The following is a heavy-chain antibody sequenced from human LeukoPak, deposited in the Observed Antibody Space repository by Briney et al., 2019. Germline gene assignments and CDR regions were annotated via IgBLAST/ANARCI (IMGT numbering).Heavy chain of an antibody. CDR1: GYTFTGYY. J-gene: IGHJ5*02. D-gene: IGHD3-9*01. CDR3: ARGPGPNYDILTGYYDSANWFDP. CDR2: INPSGGST. V-gene: IGHV1-46*01. Sequence: ASVKVSCKASGYTFTGYYMHWVRQAPGQGLEWMGIINPSGGSTSYAQKFQGRVTMTRDMSTSTVYMELSSLRSEDTAVYYCARGPGPNYDILTGYYDSANWFDPWGQGTLVTVSS.